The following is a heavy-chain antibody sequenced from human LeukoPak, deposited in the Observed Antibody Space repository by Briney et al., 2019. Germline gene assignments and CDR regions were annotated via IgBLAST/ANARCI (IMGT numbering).Heavy chain of an antibody. CDR1: GYTFTGYY. Sequence: ASVKVSCKASGYTFTGYYMHWVRQAPGQGLEWMGWMNPNSGNTGYAQKFQGRVTMTRNTSISTAYMELSSLRSDDTAVYYCARGLDIAAAEDYYYYMDVWGKGTTVTISS. CDR2: MNPNSGNT. CDR3: ARGLDIAAAEDYYYYMDV. V-gene: IGHV1-8*02. D-gene: IGHD6-13*01. J-gene: IGHJ6*03.